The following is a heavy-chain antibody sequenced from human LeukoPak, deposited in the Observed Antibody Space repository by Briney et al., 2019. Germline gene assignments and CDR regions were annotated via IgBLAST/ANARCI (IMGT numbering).Heavy chain of an antibody. CDR2: FDPEDGET. D-gene: IGHD2-2*01. V-gene: IGHV1-24*01. J-gene: IGHJ4*02. Sequence: GASVKVSCKVSGYTLTELSTHWVRQAPGKGLEWMGGFDPEDGETIYAQKFQGRVTMTEDTSTDTAYMELCSLRSEDTAVYYCATGYRSSTSCYYHFDYWGQGTLVTVSS. CDR3: ATGYRSSTSCYYHFDY. CDR1: GYTLTELS.